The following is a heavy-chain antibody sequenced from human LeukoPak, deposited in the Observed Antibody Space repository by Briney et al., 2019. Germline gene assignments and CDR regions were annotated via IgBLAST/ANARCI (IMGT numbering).Heavy chain of an antibody. CDR3: ARYDVWGSYRAFDY. V-gene: IGHV4-38-2*02. Sequence: SETLSLTCTVSNYSISTDYYWGWIRQPPGKGLEWIGTMYHSGSTYYNPSLKSRVTISVDTSKNQFSLKLSSVTAADTAVYYCARYDVWGSYRAFDYWGQGTLVTVSS. D-gene: IGHD3-16*02. CDR2: MYHSGST. J-gene: IGHJ4*02. CDR1: NYSISTDYY.